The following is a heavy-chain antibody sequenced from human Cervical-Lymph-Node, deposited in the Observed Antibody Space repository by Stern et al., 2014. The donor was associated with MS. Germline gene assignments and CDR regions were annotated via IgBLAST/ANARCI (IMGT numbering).Heavy chain of an antibody. Sequence: QDQLVQSGGGVVQSGRSLRLSCAASGFTFNTYAMHWVRQAPGKGLEWVAVISHDGSNKYYADSVKGRFTISRDNSKNTLSLQVNSLRVEDTAVYYCARGGGTVTTYYYYAMDVWGRGTTVTVSS. J-gene: IGHJ6*02. CDR3: ARGGGTVTTYYYYAMDV. CDR2: ISHDGSNK. CDR1: GFTFNTYA. D-gene: IGHD4-17*01. V-gene: IGHV3-30-3*01.